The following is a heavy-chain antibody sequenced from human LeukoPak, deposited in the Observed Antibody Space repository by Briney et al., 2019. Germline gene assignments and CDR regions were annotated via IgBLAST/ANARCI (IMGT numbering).Heavy chain of an antibody. CDR3: ARGTTIFAHYYYYYMDV. Sequence: ASVKVSCKASGYTFTSYDINWVRQATGQGLEWMGWMNPNSGNTGYAQKFQGRVTITRDTSISTAYMELSRLRSDDTAVYYCARGTTIFAHYYYYYMDVWGKGTTVTVSS. V-gene: IGHV1-8*03. CDR2: MNPNSGNT. J-gene: IGHJ6*03. CDR1: GYTFTSYD. D-gene: IGHD3-3*01.